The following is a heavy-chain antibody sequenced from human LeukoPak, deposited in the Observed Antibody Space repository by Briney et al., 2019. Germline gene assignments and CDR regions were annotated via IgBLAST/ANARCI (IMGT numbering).Heavy chain of an antibody. J-gene: IGHJ4*02. CDR2: ISGSGGST. CDR1: GFTFSSYA. CDR3: AKDIGVVSAARFDY. Sequence: GGSLCLSCAASGFTFSSYAMSWVRQDPGKGREGVSAISGSGGSTNYADSVKGRFTISRDNSKNTLYLQMNSLRAEDTAVYYCAKDIGVVSAARFDYWGQGTLVTVSS. D-gene: IGHD2-2*01. V-gene: IGHV3-23*01.